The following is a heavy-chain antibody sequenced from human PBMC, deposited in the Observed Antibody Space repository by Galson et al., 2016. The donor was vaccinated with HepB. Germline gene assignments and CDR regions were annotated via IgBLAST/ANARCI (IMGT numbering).Heavy chain of an antibody. CDR3: ARAMRYYDSSGYPAVGMDV. D-gene: IGHD3-22*01. CDR1: GYTFRNYA. CDR2: INAGNGKT. J-gene: IGHJ6*02. Sequence: SVKVSCKASGYTFRNYAVHWVRQAPGQRLEWMAWINAGNGKTKSSERFRGRVTITRDTSASTAYMELISLRSEDTAVYYCARAMRYYDSSGYPAVGMDVWGQGTTVTVSS. V-gene: IGHV1-3*01.